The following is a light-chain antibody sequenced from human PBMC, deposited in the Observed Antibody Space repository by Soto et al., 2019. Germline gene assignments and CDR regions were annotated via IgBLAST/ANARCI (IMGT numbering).Light chain of an antibody. J-gene: IGLJ1*01. Sequence: QSALTQPASMSGSPGQSITISCTGTSNDVGGYKYVSWYQQHPGKAPKLMIYEVSNRPSGVPNRFSGSKSGNTASLTISGLQTEDEADYYCNSYTSRYTYVFGTGTKLTVL. CDR2: EVS. CDR3: NSYTSRYTYV. CDR1: SNDVGGYKY. V-gene: IGLV2-14*01.